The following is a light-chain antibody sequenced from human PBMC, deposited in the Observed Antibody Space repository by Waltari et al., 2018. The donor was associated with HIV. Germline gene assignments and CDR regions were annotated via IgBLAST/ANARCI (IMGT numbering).Light chain of an antibody. CDR1: QTIGSSY. J-gene: IGKJ1*01. Sequence: EIVLTQSPGTLSLSPGGRATLSFRASQTIGSSYLAWYQQKPGQAPRLLIFGASTRATGIPDRFSGSGAGTDSTLTISRLEAEDVAVYYCQHFASSRTFGQGTKVEIK. CDR3: QHFASSRT. CDR2: GAS. V-gene: IGKV3-20*01.